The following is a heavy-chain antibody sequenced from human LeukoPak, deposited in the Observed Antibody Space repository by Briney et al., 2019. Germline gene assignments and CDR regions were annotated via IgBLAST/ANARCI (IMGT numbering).Heavy chain of an antibody. CDR2: ISYDGSNK. CDR3: AREVGYYFDY. Sequence: GGSLRLSCAASGFTFSSYAMHWVRQAPGKGLEWVAVISYDGSNKYYADSVKGRFTISRDNSKNTLYLQMNSLRAEDTAVYYCAREVGYYFDYWGQGTLVTVSS. CDR1: GFTFSSYA. V-gene: IGHV3-30*04. J-gene: IGHJ4*02.